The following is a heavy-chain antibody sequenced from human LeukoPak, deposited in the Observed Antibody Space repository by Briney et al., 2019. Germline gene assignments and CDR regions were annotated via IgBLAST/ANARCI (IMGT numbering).Heavy chain of an antibody. CDR2: IYSSGNT. CDR3: ARDGYSGSDAL. V-gene: IGHV4-39*02. J-gene: IGHJ4*02. CDR1: GASITSSNYY. Sequence: LVKPSETLSLTCAVSGASITSSNYYWGWVRQSPGKGLEWIGNIYSSGNTYYNASLKSRVTMYIDTSKNQFFLKLSSVTAADTAMYYCARDGYSGSDALWGQGTLVTVSS. D-gene: IGHD5-12*01.